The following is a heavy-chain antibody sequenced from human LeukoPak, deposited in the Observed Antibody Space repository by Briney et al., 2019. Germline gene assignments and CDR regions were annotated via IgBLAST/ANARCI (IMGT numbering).Heavy chain of an antibody. D-gene: IGHD6-13*01. CDR3: GRWGVEAGIDD. Sequence: GGSLRLSCAASGFTFSSYSMNWVRQAPGKGVEWVSSISSSSSYIYYADSVKGRFTISRENPKNSLYLQMNSLRAEDTAVYYCGRWGVEAGIDDWGQGTLVIVSS. J-gene: IGHJ4*02. CDR1: GFTFSSYS. CDR2: ISSSSSYI. V-gene: IGHV3-21*01.